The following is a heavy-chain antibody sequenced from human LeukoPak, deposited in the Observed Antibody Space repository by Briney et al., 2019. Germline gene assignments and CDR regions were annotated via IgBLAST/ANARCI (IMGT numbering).Heavy chain of an antibody. Sequence: PGGSLRLSCAASGFTFSTYSMNWVRQAPGKGLEWVSYISSSSSTIYYADSVKGRFTVSRDNSKNTLYLQMNSLRADDTAVYYCAREILRDGSYLIEDWGQGILVTVSS. CDR1: GFTFSTYS. CDR2: ISSSSSTI. V-gene: IGHV3-48*04. D-gene: IGHD1-26*01. CDR3: AREILRDGSYLIED. J-gene: IGHJ4*02.